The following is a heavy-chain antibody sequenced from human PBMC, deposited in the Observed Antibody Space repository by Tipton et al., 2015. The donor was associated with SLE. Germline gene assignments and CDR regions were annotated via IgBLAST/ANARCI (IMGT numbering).Heavy chain of an antibody. CDR2: IYHSGST. CDR3: TREALSTTGTTEGWFDP. Sequence: TLSLTCTVSGGSISSSSYYWGWIRQPPGKGLEWIGSIYHSGSTYYNPSLKSRGTISVDTSKNQFSLKLSSVTAADTAVYYCTREALSTTGTTEGWFDPWGQGTLVTVSS. CDR1: GGSISSSSYY. V-gene: IGHV4-39*07. J-gene: IGHJ5*02. D-gene: IGHD1-1*01.